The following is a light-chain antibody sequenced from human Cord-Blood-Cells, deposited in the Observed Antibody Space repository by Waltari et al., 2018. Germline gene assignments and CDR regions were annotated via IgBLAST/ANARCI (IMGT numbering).Light chain of an antibody. V-gene: IGLV2-14*01. CDR1: SSAVGGSNY. CDR3: SSYTSSSTLYV. CDR2: EVS. Sequence: QSALTQPASVSGSPGQSLTISCTGTSSAVGGSNYVSWYQQHPGKAPKLMIYEVSNRPSGVSNRFSGSKSGNTASLTISGLQAEDEADYYCSSYTSSSTLYVFGTGTKVTVL. J-gene: IGLJ1*01.